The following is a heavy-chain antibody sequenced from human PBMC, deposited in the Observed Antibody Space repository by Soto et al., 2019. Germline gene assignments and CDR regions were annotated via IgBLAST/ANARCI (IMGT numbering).Heavy chain of an antibody. CDR3: AKDSSGSHQYNWIDP. D-gene: IGHD3-10*01. CDR1: GFTFSSYA. Sequence: EVQLLESGGGLAQPGGSLRLSCEASGFTFSSYAMHWVRQAPGRGLEWVSSISGSGASTYYAASVRGRFSISRDNSKNTLYLQMNSLRVEDTAVYFCAKDSSGSHQYNWIDPWGQGTLVTVSS. V-gene: IGHV3-23*01. CDR2: ISGSGAST. J-gene: IGHJ5*02.